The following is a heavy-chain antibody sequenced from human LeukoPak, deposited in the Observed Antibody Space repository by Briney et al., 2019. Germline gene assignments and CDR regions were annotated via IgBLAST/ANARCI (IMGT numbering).Heavy chain of an antibody. CDR2: ISSSRSSYI. D-gene: IGHD1-7*01. J-gene: IGHJ6*03. Sequence: GGSLRLSCAASGFTFSDYSMNWVRQAPGKGLEWVSSISSSRSSYIYYADSVKGRFTISRDNAKNSLYLQMNSLRAEDTAVYYCAGYNWNYDHYYMDVWGKGTTVTVSS. CDR1: GFTFSDYS. V-gene: IGHV3-21*01. CDR3: AGYNWNYDHYYMDV.